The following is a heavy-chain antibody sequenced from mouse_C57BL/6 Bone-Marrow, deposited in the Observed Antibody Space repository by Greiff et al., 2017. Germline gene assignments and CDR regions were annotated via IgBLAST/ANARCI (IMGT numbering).Heavy chain of an antibody. V-gene: IGHV1-12*01. Sequence: SGAELVRPGASVKMSCKASGYTFTSYNMHWVKQTPRQGLEWIGAIYPGNGDTSYNQKFKGKATLTVDKSSSTAYMQLSSLTSEDSAVYFGARSDYYGSSWFAYWGQGTLVTVSA. CDR1: GYTFTSYN. J-gene: IGHJ3*01. CDR3: ARSDYYGSSWFAY. CDR2: IYPGNGDT. D-gene: IGHD1-1*01.